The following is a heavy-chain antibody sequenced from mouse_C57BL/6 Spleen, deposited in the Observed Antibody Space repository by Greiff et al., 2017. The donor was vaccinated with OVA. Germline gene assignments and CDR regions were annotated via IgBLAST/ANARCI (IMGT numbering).Heavy chain of an antibody. D-gene: IGHD2-2*01. CDR2: ISSGSSTI. CDR1: GFTFSDYG. Sequence: EVHLVESGGGLVKPGGSLKLSCAASGFTFSDYGMHWVRQAPEKGLEWVAYISSGSSTIYYADTVKGRFTISRDNAKNTLFLQMTSLRSEDTAMYYCARDYYGYERGYFDVWGTGTTVTVSS. J-gene: IGHJ1*03. CDR3: ARDYYGYERGYFDV. V-gene: IGHV5-17*01.